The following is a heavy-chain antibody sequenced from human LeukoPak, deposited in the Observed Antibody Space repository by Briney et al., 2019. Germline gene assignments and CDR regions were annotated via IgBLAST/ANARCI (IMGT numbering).Heavy chain of an antibody. CDR3: ARDLIDDSWSGYYSFDY. D-gene: IGHD3-3*01. CDR2: ISYDGSNK. J-gene: IGHJ4*02. CDR1: GFTFSSYA. V-gene: IGHV3-30-3*01. Sequence: QAGGSLRLSCAASGFTFSSYAMRWVRQAPGKGLEWVAVISYDGSNKYYADSVKGRFTISRDNSKNTLYLQMNSLRAEDTAVYYCARDLIDDSWSGYYSFDYWGQGTLVTVSS.